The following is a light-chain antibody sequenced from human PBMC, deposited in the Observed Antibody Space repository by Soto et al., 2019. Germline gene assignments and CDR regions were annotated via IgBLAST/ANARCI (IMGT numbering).Light chain of an antibody. J-gene: IGKJ1*01. V-gene: IGKV1-8*01. CDR1: QGISNY. Sequence: AIGLTQSPASLSASPGDRVTISCRASQGISNYLAWYQQRPGKAPRVLIHAASTLQGGVPTRFSGSGSGTYFTLTITYLQAEDVATYYCQRYNTSPWTFGQGTRVDIK. CDR3: QRYNTSPWT. CDR2: AAS.